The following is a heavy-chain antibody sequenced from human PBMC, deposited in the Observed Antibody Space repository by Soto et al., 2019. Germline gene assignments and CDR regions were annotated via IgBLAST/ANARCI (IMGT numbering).Heavy chain of an antibody. CDR1: GYMFTSYG. D-gene: IGHD4-17*01. V-gene: IGHV1-18*01. Sequence: SVKVSCKTSGYMFTSYGFSWVRQAPGQGLEWMGRINAYNGDTNYAQKVKGRVTMTTDTSTSTAYMELRSLRSDDTAVYYGATGLACVHYGDYCYFDSWGK. CDR3: ATGLACVHYGDYCYFDS. CDR2: INAYNGDT. J-gene: IGHJ4*01.